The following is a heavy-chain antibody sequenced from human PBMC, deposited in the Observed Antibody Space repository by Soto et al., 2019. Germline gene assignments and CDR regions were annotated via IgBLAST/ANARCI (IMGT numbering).Heavy chain of an antibody. CDR2: INHSGST. CDR3: ARGDPQASYNWFDP. V-gene: IGHV4-34*01. CDR1: GGSFSGYY. J-gene: IGHJ5*02. Sequence: SETLSLTCAVYGGSFSGYYWSWIRQPPGKGLEWIGEINHSGSTNYNPPLKSRVTISVDTSKNQFSLKLSSVTAADTAVYYCARGDPQASYNWFDPWGQGTLVTVSS.